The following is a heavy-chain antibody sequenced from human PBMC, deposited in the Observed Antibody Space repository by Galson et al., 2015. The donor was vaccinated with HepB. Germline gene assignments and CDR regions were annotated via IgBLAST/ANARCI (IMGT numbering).Heavy chain of an antibody. J-gene: IGHJ4*02. V-gene: IGHV3-66*01. Sequence: SLRLSCAASGFTVSSNYMSWVRQAPGKGLEWVSVIYSGGSTYYADSVKGRFTISRDNSKNTLYLQMNSLRAEDTAVYYCARGSGSGSYYNPKRSPNWGQGTLVTVSS. CDR3: ARGSGSGSYYNPKRSPN. D-gene: IGHD3-10*01. CDR2: IYSGGST. CDR1: GFTVSSNY.